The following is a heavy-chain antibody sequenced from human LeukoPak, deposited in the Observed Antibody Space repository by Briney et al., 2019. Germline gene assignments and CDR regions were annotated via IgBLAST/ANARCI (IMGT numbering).Heavy chain of an antibody. D-gene: IGHD2-2*01. V-gene: IGHV3-49*04. CDR2: IRSKAYGGTT. CDR3: TTRRTNIVVVPAAALMRDV. Sequence: GGSLRLSCTASGFTFGDYAMSWVRQAPGKGLEWVGFIRSKAYGGTTEYAASVKGRFTISRDDSKSIAYLQMNSLKTEDTAVYYCTTRRTNIVVVPAAALMRDVWGKGTTVTVSS. CDR1: GFTFGDYA. J-gene: IGHJ6*04.